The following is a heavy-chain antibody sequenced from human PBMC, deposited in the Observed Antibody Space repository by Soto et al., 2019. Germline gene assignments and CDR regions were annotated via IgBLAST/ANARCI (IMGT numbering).Heavy chain of an antibody. CDR1: GYTFTSYG. J-gene: IGHJ4*02. CDR2: ISAYNGNT. CDR3: ARDLAGIAAAGPQGY. V-gene: IGHV1-18*01. D-gene: IGHD6-13*01. Sequence: ASVKVSCKASGYTFTSYGISWVRQAPGQGLEWMGWISAYNGNTNYAQKLQGRVTMTTDTSTSTAYMELRSLRSDDTAVYYCARDLAGIAAAGPQGYWGQGTLVTVSS.